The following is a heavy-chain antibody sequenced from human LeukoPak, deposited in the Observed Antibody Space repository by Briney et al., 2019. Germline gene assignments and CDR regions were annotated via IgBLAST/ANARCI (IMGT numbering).Heavy chain of an antibody. D-gene: IGHD5-24*01. CDR2: IYPGDSDT. CDR3: ARHPEMATIFSYQY. J-gene: IGHJ4*02. Sequence: GESLQISCKASGYSFTTHWIGWVRQMPGKGLEWMGIIYPGDSDTRYSPSFQGQVTISADKSSSTAYLQWSSLKASDTAMYYCARHPEMATIFSYQYWGQGTLVTVSS. V-gene: IGHV5-51*01. CDR1: GYSFTTHW.